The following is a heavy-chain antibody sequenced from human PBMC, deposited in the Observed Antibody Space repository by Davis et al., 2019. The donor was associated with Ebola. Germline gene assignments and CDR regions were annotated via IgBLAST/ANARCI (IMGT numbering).Heavy chain of an antibody. J-gene: IGHJ6*04. CDR1: GYTLTTFG. CDR2: ISTYSGVT. Sequence: ASVKVSCKAFGYTLTTFGISWVRQAPGQGLEWLGWISTYSGVTNLAHKFQGRVTMTADTSTGTAYLGMRSLTSDDAAVYYCVRAQWLTRGGMDVWGNGTTISV. D-gene: IGHD6-19*01. CDR3: VRAQWLTRGGMDV. V-gene: IGHV1-18*01.